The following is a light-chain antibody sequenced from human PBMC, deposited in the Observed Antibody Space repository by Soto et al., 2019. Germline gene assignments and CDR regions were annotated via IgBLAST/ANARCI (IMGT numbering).Light chain of an antibody. Sequence: DIQLTQSPSSLSASVADRVSITCRASQSITTYLNWYQQKPGKAPELLIYAASTLQRGVPSRFSGSGSGADFTFTISNLQPEDFATYYCQQTYITPRTFGQGTKVEVK. CDR3: QQTYITPRT. CDR1: QSITTY. J-gene: IGKJ1*01. V-gene: IGKV1-39*01. CDR2: AAS.